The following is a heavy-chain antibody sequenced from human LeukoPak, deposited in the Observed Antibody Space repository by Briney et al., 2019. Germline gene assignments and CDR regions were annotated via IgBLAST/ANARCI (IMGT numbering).Heavy chain of an antibody. CDR2: INQDGSEK. V-gene: IGHV3-7*01. Sequence: PGGSLRLSCAASGFTFRDHWMTWVRQGPGKGLEWVASINQDGSEKYYVDSVKGRFTISRDNAKNSLYLQMNSLRAEDTAVYYCARDYVVPGLLFDYWGQGALVTVSS. J-gene: IGHJ4*02. D-gene: IGHD3-10*01. CDR1: GFTFRDHW. CDR3: ARDYVVPGLLFDY.